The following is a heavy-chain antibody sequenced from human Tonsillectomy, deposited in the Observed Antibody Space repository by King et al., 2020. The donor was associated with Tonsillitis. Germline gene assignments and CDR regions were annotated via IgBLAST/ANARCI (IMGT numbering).Heavy chain of an antibody. Sequence: VQLVESGGGLVQPGRSLRLSCAASGFTFDDNAMHWVRQAPGKGLEWVSGISWNSGRIDYADSVKGRFTISRDNAKNSLYLQMNSLKPEDTALYYCAKDGISRCYYFFNYWGQGTLVPVSS. V-gene: IGHV3-9*01. CDR1: GFTFDDNA. J-gene: IGHJ4*02. D-gene: IGHD2-2*01. CDR3: AKDGISRCYYFFNY. CDR2: ISWNSGRI.